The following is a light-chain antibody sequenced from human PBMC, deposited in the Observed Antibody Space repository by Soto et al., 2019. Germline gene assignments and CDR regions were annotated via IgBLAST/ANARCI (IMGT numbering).Light chain of an antibody. J-gene: IGKJ1*01. V-gene: IGKV1-17*01. CDR3: LQHTTFPWT. CDR2: GAP. Sequence: DIQMTQSPSSLSASIGDRVTITCRASQDIRDDLGWYQQKPGKAPKRLIFGAPSLQSGVPSRFSGSGSGTEFSLTISSLQPEDFATYYCLQHTTFPWTFGQGTKVEVK. CDR1: QDIRDD.